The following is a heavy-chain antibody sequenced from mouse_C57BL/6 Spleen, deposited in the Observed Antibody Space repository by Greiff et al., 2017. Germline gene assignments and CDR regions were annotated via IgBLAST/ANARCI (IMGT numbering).Heavy chain of an antibody. Sequence: QVQLQQSGPELVKPGASVKISCKASGYAFSSSWMNWVKQRPGKGLEWIGRIYPGDGDTNYNGKFKGKATLTADKSSSTAYMQLSSLTSEDSAVYFCAREGYSNVFDYWGQGTALTVSS. D-gene: IGHD2-5*01. J-gene: IGHJ2*01. CDR3: AREGYSNVFDY. CDR2: IYPGDGDT. V-gene: IGHV1-82*01. CDR1: GYAFSSSW.